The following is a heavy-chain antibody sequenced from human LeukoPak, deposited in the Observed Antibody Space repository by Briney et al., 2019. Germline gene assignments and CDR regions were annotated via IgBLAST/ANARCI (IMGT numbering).Heavy chain of an antibody. V-gene: IGHV1-69*05. CDR1: GGTFSSYA. CDR2: IIPIFGTA. CDR3: ARVPYGWVFYYSMAV. J-gene: IGHJ6*03. D-gene: IGHD3-10*01. Sequence: ASVKVSCKASGGTFSSYAISWVRQAPGQGLEWMGRIIPIFGTANYAQKFQGRVTITTDESTSTAYMELSSLRSEDTAVYYCARVPYGWVFYYSMAVGGKGTTVTVSS.